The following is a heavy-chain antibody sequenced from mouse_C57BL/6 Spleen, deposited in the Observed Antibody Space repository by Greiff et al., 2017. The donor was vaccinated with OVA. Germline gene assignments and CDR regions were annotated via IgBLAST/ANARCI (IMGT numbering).Heavy chain of an antibody. D-gene: IGHD2-4*01. CDR1: GYTFTSYW. CDR2: IDPSDSYT. J-gene: IGHJ3*01. CDR3: ARGESGDYDDWFAY. V-gene: IGHV1-69*01. Sequence: QVQLQQPGAELVMPGASVKLSCKASGYTFTSYWMHWVKQRPGQGLEWIGEIDPSDSYTNYNQKFKGKSTLTVDKSSSTAYMQLSSLTSEDSAVYYCARGESGDYDDWFAYWGQGTLVTVSA.